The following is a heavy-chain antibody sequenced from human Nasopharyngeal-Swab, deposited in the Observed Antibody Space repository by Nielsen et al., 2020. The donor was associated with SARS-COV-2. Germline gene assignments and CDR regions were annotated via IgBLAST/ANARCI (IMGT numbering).Heavy chain of an antibody. D-gene: IGHD3-9*01. CDR2: IYHSGST. CDR1: GYSISSGYY. V-gene: IGHV4-38-2*01. Sequence: SETLSLTCAVSGYSISSGYYWGWIRQPPRKGLEWIGSIYHSGSTYYNPSLKSRVTISVDTSKNQFSLKLSSVTAADTAVYYCARHPTYYDILTGYDRLYYFDYWGQGTLVTVSS. CDR3: ARHPTYYDILTGYDRLYYFDY. J-gene: IGHJ4*02.